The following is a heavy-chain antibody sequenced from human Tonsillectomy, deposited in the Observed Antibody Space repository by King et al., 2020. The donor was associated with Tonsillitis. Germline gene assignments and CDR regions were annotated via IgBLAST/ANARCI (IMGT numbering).Heavy chain of an antibody. J-gene: IGHJ4*02. D-gene: IGHD1-26*01. CDR3: ARYVSGSFDY. CDR1: GVSISSSDHY. CDR2: MYYSGTI. Sequence: QLQESGPGVVKPSETLSLTCTVSGVSISSSDHYWAWIRQPPGKGLEGIGFMYYSGTIFFNPSLKSRITISVGTSANRFSLKLSSVTAADTAVYFCARYVSGSFDYWGQGALVTVSS. V-gene: IGHV4-39*01.